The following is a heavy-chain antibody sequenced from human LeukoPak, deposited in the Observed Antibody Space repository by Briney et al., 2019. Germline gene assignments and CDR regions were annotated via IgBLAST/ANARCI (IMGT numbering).Heavy chain of an antibody. CDR2: IYSGGST. CDR3: ARWDYAGNSKYYFDY. CDR1: GFSVSNNY. V-gene: IGHV3-53*01. J-gene: IGHJ4*02. D-gene: IGHD4-23*01. Sequence: GGSLRLFGAVSGFSVSNNYMSCVRQAPGEGLEWVSIIYSGGSTHYPDSVEGRFTIYRDNSKNTLYLKMNSLRADDTAVYFCARWDYAGNSKYYFDYWGQGTLVTVSP.